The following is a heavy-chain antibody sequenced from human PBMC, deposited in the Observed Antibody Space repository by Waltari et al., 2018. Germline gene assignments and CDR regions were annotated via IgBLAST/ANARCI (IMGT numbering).Heavy chain of an antibody. Sequence: QVQLVQSGAEVKKPGASVKVSCKASGYTFTSYYMHWVRQAPGQGLEWMGIINPSGGSTSYAQKFQGRVTITADKSTSTAYMELSSLRSEDTAVYYCARHLMITFGGPLGPLDYWGQGTLVTVSS. CDR1: GYTFTSYY. CDR2: INPSGGST. J-gene: IGHJ4*02. V-gene: IGHV1-46*01. D-gene: IGHD3-16*01. CDR3: ARHLMITFGGPLGPLDY.